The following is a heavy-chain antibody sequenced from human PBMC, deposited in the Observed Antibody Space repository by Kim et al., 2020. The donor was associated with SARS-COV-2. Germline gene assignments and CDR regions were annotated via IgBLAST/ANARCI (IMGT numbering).Heavy chain of an antibody. CDR2: ISGNGGSI. Sequence: GGSLRLSCAASGFTFGDYAIHWVRQRPGKGLEWVSVISGNGGSIRYAASVKGRFTISRDNTKNSLYLQMNTLTTEDTAFFYCAKDISKTPAGTHSRDGMAVWGQGTTVTVSS. V-gene: IGHV3-9*01. CDR3: AKDISKTPAGTHSRDGMAV. D-gene: IGHD6-13*01. CDR1: GFTFGDYA. J-gene: IGHJ6*02.